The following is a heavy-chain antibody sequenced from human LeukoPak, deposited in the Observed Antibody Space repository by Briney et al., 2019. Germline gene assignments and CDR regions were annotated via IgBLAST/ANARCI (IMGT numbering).Heavy chain of an antibody. CDR3: ASGSTGRFGELFPTDY. CDR2: IDPSDSYT. D-gene: IGHD3-10*01. V-gene: IGHV5-10-1*01. CDR1: GYSFTSYW. J-gene: IGHJ4*02. Sequence: GESLRISCKGSGYSFTSYWISWVRQMPGKGVEWMGRIDPSDSYTNYSPSFQGHVTISADKSISTAYLQWSSLKASDTAMYYCASGSTGRFGELFPTDYWGQGTLVTVSS.